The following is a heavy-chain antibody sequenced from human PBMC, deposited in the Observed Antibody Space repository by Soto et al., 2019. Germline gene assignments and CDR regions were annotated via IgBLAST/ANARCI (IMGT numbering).Heavy chain of an antibody. CDR1: GFKFGSYG. CDR2: TSYDGGNP. Sequence: QVQLVESGGGVVQPGRSLRLSCAGSGFKFGSYGMHWVRQAPGKGLEWVAVTSYDGGNPQYADSVKGRFTISRDNSKNTLYLQMDSLRTDDTAVYYCAKDLSTWGRNCHDSRGQGTMVTVSS. J-gene: IGHJ4*02. D-gene: IGHD2-2*01. V-gene: IGHV3-30*18. CDR3: AKDLSTWGRNCHDS.